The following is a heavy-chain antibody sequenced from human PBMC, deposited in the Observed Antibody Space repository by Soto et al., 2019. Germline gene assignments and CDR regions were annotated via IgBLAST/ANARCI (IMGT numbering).Heavy chain of an antibody. CDR1: GYTFTSCA. CDR2: INAGNGNT. CDR3: ARDLGGWPDY. D-gene: IGHD6-19*01. J-gene: IGHJ4*02. V-gene: IGHV1-3*01. Sequence: ASVKVSCRAAGYTFTSCAIHWVRQAPGQRLEWMGWINAGNGNTKYSQKFQDRVTITRDTSASTAYMELSSLRSEDTAVYYCARDLGGWPDYWGQGTLVTVS.